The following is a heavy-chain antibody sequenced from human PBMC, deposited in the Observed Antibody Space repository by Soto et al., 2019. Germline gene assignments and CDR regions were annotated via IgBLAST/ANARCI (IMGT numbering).Heavy chain of an antibody. CDR3: ARTRDYDSSGYGY. D-gene: IGHD3-22*01. CDR1: GGSISSGGYY. J-gene: IGHJ4*02. CDR2: IYYSGST. V-gene: IGHV4-31*03. Sequence: PSETLSLTCTVSGGSISSGGYYWSWIRQHPGKGPEWIGYIYYSGSTYYNPSLKSRVTISVDTSKNQFSLKLSSVTAADTAVYYCARTRDYDSSGYGYWGQGTLVTVSS.